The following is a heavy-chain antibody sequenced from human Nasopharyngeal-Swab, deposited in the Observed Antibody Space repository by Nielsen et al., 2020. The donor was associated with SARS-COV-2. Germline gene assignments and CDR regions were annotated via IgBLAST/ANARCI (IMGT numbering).Heavy chain of an antibody. J-gene: IGHJ4*02. CDR2: ISGSGSST. D-gene: IGHD1-1*01. Sequence: GESLKISCAASGFTFSSYAMSWVRQAPGKGLEWVSAISGSGSSTYYADSVKGRFTISRDNSKNTLYLQMNSLRAEDTAVYYCAKPATTGTSYFDYWGQGTLVTVSS. V-gene: IGHV3-23*01. CDR3: AKPATTGTSYFDY. CDR1: GFTFSSYA.